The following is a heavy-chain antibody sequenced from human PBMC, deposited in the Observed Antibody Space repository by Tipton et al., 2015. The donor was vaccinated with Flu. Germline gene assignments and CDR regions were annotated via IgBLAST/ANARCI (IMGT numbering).Heavy chain of an antibody. Sequence: TLSLTCTVSGVSLSNPSYYWGWVRQPPGKGLEWIGSFIYSGSTYHNPSLMGRVTISIDASKSQFSLKLKSMTEADTAVYHCARLRNWGSGQWYFDLWGRGTLVTVSS. CDR2: FIYSGST. J-gene: IGHJ2*01. CDR3: ARLRNWGSGQWYFDL. D-gene: IGHD7-27*01. CDR1: GVSLSNPSYY. V-gene: IGHV4-39*01.